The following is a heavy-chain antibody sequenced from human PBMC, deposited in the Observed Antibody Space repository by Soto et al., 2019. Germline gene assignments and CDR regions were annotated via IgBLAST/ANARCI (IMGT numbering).Heavy chain of an antibody. J-gene: IGHJ4*02. V-gene: IGHV1-2*04. CDR1: GYTFTGYY. CDR3: ARSNGDYLDY. D-gene: IGHD4-17*01. Sequence: QVQLVQSGAEVKKPGASVKVSCKASGYTFTGYYMHWVRQAPGPGLEWMGWINPNSGGTNYAKKFQGWVTMTRHTSISTAYMELSRLRSDDTAVYYCARSNGDYLDYWGQGTLVTVSS. CDR2: INPNSGGT.